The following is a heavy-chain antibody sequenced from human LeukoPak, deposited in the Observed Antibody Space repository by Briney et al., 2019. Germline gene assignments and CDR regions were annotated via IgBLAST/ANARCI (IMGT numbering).Heavy chain of an antibody. D-gene: IGHD2-21*02. CDR3: ARGLLGSTRLLYYFDY. J-gene: IGHJ4*02. CDR2: INHSGST. V-gene: IGHV4-34*01. CDR1: GGSISSYY. Sequence: SETLSLTCTVSGGSISSYYWSWIRQPPGKGLEWIGEINHSGSTNYNPSLKSRVTISVDTSKNQFSLKLSSVTAADTAVYYCARGLLGSTRLLYYFDYWGQGTLVTVSS.